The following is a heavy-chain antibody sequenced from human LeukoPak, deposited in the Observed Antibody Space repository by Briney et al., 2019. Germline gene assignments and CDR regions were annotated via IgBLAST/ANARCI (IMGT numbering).Heavy chain of an antibody. Sequence: QTGGSLRLSCAASGFTFSSYWMHWVRQAPGKGLVWVSRINSDGSSTSYADSVKGRFTISRDNAKNTLYLQMNSLRAEDTAVYYCARVSPGIAAAGPFDYWGQGTLVTVPS. CDR1: GFTFSSYW. CDR3: ARVSPGIAAAGPFDY. J-gene: IGHJ4*02. V-gene: IGHV3-74*01. D-gene: IGHD6-13*01. CDR2: INSDGSST.